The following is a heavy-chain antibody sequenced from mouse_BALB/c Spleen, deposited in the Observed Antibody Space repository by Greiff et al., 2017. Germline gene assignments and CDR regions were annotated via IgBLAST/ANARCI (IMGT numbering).Heavy chain of an antibody. CDR3: AFYEAMAY. Sequence: EVQLQQSGAELVKPGASVKLSCTASGFNIKDTYMHWVKQRPEQGLEWIGRIDPANGNTKYDPKFQGKATITADTSSNTAYLQLSSLTSEDTAVYYCAFYEAMAYWGQGTLVTVSA. CDR2: IDPANGNT. V-gene: IGHV14-3*02. D-gene: IGHD2-3*01. J-gene: IGHJ3*01. CDR1: GFNIKDTY.